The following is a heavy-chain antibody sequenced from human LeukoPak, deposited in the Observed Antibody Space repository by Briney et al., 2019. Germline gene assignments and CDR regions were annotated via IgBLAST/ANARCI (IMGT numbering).Heavy chain of an antibody. CDR1: GFTFSRYW. Sequence: GGSLRLTCAASGFTFSRYWMHWVRQTPGKGLVWVSRINSDGSSTRYADSVKGRFTISRDNAKNTLDLQMNSPRAEDTAVYYCARVDCSGGSCYFDYWGQGTLVTVSS. V-gene: IGHV3-74*01. CDR2: INSDGSST. J-gene: IGHJ4*02. D-gene: IGHD2-15*01. CDR3: ARVDCSGGSCYFDY.